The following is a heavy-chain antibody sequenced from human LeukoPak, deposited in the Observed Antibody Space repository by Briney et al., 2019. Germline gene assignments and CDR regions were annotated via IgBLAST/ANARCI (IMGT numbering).Heavy chain of an antibody. CDR2: IWYDGSNK. D-gene: IGHD3-3*01. J-gene: IGHJ6*02. V-gene: IGHV3-33*01. Sequence: GGSLRLSCAASGFTFSSYGMHWVRQAPGKGLEWVAVIWYDGSNKYYADSVKRRFTISRDNSKNTLYLQMNSLRAEDTAVYYCARGRFPSVYGMDVWGQGTTVTVSS. CDR3: ARGRFPSVYGMDV. CDR1: GFTFSSYG.